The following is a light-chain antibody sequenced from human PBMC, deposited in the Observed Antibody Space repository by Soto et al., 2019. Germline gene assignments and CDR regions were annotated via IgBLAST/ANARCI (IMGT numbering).Light chain of an antibody. J-gene: IGKJ4*01. CDR2: AAS. CDR3: QQYNSNSLT. CDR1: QSIDSW. Sequence: DIQMTQSPSTLSASVGDRVTITCRASQSIDSWLAWYQQKPGKAPKLLIYAASSLQSGVPSRFRGSGSGTEFTLTISSLQPDDFGTYYCQQYNSNSLTFGGGTKVDIK. V-gene: IGKV1-5*01.